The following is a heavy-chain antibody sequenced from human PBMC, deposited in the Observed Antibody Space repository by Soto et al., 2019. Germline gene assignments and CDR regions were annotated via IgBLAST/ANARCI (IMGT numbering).Heavy chain of an antibody. V-gene: IGHV1-69*05. Sequence: QVQLVQSGAEVKKPGSSVTVSCKASGGTFSSYTISWVRQAPGQGLEWMGGIIPIFGTANYAQKFQGRVTXTXXXSXRTAYMELSSLRSEDTAVYYCARANHRWLNWWYFDLWGRGTLVTVSS. CDR1: GGTFSSYT. D-gene: IGHD5-12*01. CDR2: IIPIFGTA. CDR3: ARANHRWLNWWYFDL. J-gene: IGHJ2*01.